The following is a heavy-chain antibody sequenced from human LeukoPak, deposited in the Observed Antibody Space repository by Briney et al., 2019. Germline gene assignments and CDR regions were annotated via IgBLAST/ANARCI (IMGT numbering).Heavy chain of an antibody. J-gene: IGHJ4*02. CDR3: LTRGSVSLRFDY. Sequence: GGSLRLSCAASGFTFTNAWMSWVRQAPGKGLEWVGRIKSKTDGGTTDYAAPVKGRFIISRDDSKNTLYLQMNSLKTEDTAVYYCLTRGSVSLRFDYWGQGTLVAVSS. CDR1: GFTFTNAW. V-gene: IGHV3-15*01. CDR2: IKSKTDGGTT. D-gene: IGHD3-10*01.